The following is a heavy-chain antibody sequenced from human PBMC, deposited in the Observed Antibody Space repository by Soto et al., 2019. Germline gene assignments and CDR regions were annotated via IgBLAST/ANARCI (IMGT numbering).Heavy chain of an antibody. CDR2: IYYSGST. V-gene: IGHV4-59*01. CDR3: AGGIAAAGDFDY. D-gene: IGHD6-13*01. J-gene: IGHJ4*02. CDR1: GGSISSYY. Sequence: SETLSLTCTVSGGSISSYYWSWIRQPPGKGLEWIGYIYYSGSTNYNPSLRSRVTISVDTSKNQFSLKLSSVTAADTAVYYCAGGIAAAGDFDYWGRGTLVTVSS.